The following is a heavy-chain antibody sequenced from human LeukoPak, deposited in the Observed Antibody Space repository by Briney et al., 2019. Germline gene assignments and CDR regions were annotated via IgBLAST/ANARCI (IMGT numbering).Heavy chain of an antibody. Sequence: SGGSLRLSCAASGFTFSSYGMHWVRQAPGKGLEWVAFIRYDGSNKYYADSVKGRFTISRDNSKNTLYLQMNSLRAEDTAVYYCARDSGYDRAPDYWGQGTLVTVSS. CDR2: IRYDGSNK. CDR3: ARDSGYDRAPDY. V-gene: IGHV3-30*02. J-gene: IGHJ4*02. CDR1: GFTFSSYG. D-gene: IGHD5-12*01.